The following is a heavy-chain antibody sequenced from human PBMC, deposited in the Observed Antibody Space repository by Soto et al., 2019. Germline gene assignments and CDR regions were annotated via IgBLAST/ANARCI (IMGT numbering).Heavy chain of an antibody. V-gene: IGHV4-59*01. D-gene: IGHD6-13*01. CDR2: INYSGST. J-gene: IGHJ6*02. CDR3: ARGGYSSSRYAMDV. Sequence: SETLSVTGSVSGGFISSYYWSWVRQPPGKGLEWIGYINYSGSTSHNPSLKSRVTISVDKSKNQFSLNLSSVTAADTAMYYCARGGYSSSRYAMDVWGQGTTVTVSS. CDR1: GGFISSYY.